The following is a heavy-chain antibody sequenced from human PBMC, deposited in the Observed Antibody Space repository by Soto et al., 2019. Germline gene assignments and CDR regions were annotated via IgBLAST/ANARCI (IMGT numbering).Heavy chain of an antibody. V-gene: IGHV3-23*01. D-gene: IGHD2-2*01. J-gene: IGHJ4*02. CDR2: ISGSGGSGGRT. CDR3: ARELNTDIVVVPAVPNFDY. CDR1: GFTFSSYA. Sequence: EMQLLESGGGFIQPGGSLTLSCAASGFTFSSYAMNWVRQAPGRGLEWVSGISGSGGSGGRTYYADSMKGRFTISRDNSKNTLYLHMNSLRAEDTAVYYCARELNTDIVVVPAVPNFDYWGQGTLVTVSS.